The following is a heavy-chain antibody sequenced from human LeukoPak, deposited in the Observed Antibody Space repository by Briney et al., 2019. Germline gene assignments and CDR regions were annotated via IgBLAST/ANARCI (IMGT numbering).Heavy chain of an antibody. Sequence: GASVKVSCKASGYTFTSYDINWVRQATGRGLEWMGWISAYNGNTNYAQKLQGRVTMTTDTSTSTAYMELRSLRSDDTAVYYCARDLRIAVAGNLGYWGQGTLVTVSS. J-gene: IGHJ4*02. D-gene: IGHD6-19*01. CDR1: GYTFTSYD. CDR2: ISAYNGNT. CDR3: ARDLRIAVAGNLGY. V-gene: IGHV1-18*01.